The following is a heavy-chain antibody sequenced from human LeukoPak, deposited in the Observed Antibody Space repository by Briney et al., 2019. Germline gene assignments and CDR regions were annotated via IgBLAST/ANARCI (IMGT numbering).Heavy chain of an antibody. D-gene: IGHD2-15*01. J-gene: IGHJ6*02. CDR2: INHSGST. CDR1: GGSFSGYY. CDR3: ARAGPAATRYYYYGMDV. Sequence: KPSETLSLTCAVYGGSFSGYYWSWIRQPPGKGLEWIGEINHSGSTNYNPSLKSRVTISVDTSENQFSLKLSSVTAADTAVYYCARAGPAATRYYYYGMDVWGQGTTVTVSS. V-gene: IGHV4-34*01.